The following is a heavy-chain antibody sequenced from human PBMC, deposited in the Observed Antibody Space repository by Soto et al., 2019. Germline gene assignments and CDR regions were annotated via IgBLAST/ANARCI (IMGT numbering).Heavy chain of an antibody. CDR2: IKEDASEE. J-gene: IGHJ4*02. Sequence: EVQLVQSGGVLVQPGGSLRLTCVASGFTFNTYWMTWVRQAPGMGLEWVAGIKEDASEEVYVDSVKGRFSISRDNAKNSLYLQLNSLRAADTAVYYCATSSSAPFSNVASWGQGSLVTVSS. V-gene: IGHV3-7*01. CDR3: ATSSSAPFSNVAS. D-gene: IGHD4-4*01. CDR1: GFTFNTYW.